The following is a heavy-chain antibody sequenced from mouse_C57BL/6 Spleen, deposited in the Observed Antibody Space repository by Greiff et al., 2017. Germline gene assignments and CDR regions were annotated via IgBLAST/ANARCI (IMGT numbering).Heavy chain of an antibody. CDR1: GYTFTDYY. Sequence: VQLQQSGPVLVKPGASVKMSCKASGYTFTDYYMNWVKQSHGKSLEWIGVINPYNGGTSYNQKFKGKATLTVDKSSSTAYMELNSLTSEDSAVYYCARVGNWYFDVWGTGTTVTVSS. V-gene: IGHV1-19*01. J-gene: IGHJ1*03. CDR3: ARVGNWYFDV. CDR2: INPYNGGT. D-gene: IGHD4-1*01.